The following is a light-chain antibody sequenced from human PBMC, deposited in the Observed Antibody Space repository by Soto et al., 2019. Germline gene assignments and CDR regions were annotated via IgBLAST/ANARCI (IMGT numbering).Light chain of an antibody. CDR1: QSVLYTSTNENY. J-gene: IGKJ2*01. CDR3: QQFYLTPYT. CDR2: WTS. V-gene: IGKV4-1*01. Sequence: DIVMTQSPDSLAVSLGERATINCKSSQSVLYTSTNENYVAWYQQKPGQPPKLLMYWTSSRESGVPDRFSGSGSGTYFTLTITNVQAEDVAVYYCQQFYLTPYTFGQGTKLEIK.